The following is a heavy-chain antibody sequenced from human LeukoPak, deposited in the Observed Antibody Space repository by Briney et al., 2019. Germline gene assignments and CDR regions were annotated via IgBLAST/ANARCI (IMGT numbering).Heavy chain of an antibody. CDR2: IYYSGSS. Sequence: SETLSLTCTVSGGPISSYHWSWIRQPPGKGLEWIGYIYYSGSSNYNPSLKSRLTISVDKSKNQFSLKLSSVTAWDTAVYYCARGYVDTAMEFDPWGQGTLVTVSS. D-gene: IGHD5-18*01. J-gene: IGHJ5*02. V-gene: IGHV4-59*01. CDR1: GGPISSYH. CDR3: ARGYVDTAMEFDP.